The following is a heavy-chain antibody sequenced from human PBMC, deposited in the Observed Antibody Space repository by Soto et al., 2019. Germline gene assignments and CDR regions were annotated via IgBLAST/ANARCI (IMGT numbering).Heavy chain of an antibody. CDR1: GFTFSSYA. J-gene: IGHJ4*02. D-gene: IGHD2-2*01. CDR3: AKGNCSSTSCHFDFDY. Sequence: EVQLLESGGGLVQPGGSLRLSCAASGFTFSSYAMSWVRQAPGKGLEWVSAISGSGGSTYYADSVKGRFTISRDNSKNTLYLQMNSLRAEDTAVYYCAKGNCSSTSCHFDFDYWGQGTLVTVSS. CDR2: ISGSGGST. V-gene: IGHV3-23*01.